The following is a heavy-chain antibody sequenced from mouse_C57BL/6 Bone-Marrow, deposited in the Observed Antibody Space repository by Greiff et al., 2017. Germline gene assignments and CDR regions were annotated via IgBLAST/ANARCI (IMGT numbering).Heavy chain of an antibody. J-gene: IGHJ4*01. V-gene: IGHV1-55*01. Sequence: QVQLQQPGAELVKPGASVKMSCKASGYTFTSYWITWVKQRPGHGLEWIGDIYPGSGSTNYNEKFKSKAPLTVDTFSSTAYMQFSILTSEDSAVYYCARFPYYSNFYYAMDYWGQGTSVTVSS. CDR1: GYTFTSYW. CDR3: ARFPYYSNFYYAMDY. CDR2: IYPGSGST. D-gene: IGHD2-5*01.